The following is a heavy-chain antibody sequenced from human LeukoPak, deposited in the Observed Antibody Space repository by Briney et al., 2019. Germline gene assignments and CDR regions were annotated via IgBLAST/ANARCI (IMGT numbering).Heavy chain of an antibody. V-gene: IGHV1-2*06. CDR1: GYTFTGYY. J-gene: IGHJ4*02. CDR3: ARLAAFGIDY. CDR2: INPNSGDT. Sequence: ASVKVSCKASGYTFTGYYLHWVRQAPGQGLEWMGRINPNSGDTYYTQDFQGRITMTRDTSLSTAYLELSTLRSNDTAVYYCARLAAFGIDYWGQGTLVTVSS. D-gene: IGHD3-3*01.